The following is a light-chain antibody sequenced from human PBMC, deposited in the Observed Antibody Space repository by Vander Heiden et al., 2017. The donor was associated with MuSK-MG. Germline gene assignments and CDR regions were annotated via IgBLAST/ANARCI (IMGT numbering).Light chain of an antibody. CDR1: KLGDKY. CDR3: QAWDSSTAV. Sequence: SYALTQPPSVSVSPGQTASITCSGDKLGDKYACWYQQKPGQSPVLVIYQDSKRPSGIPERFSGSNSGNTATLTISGTQAMDEADYDCQAWDSSTAVFGGGTKLTVL. V-gene: IGLV3-1*01. J-gene: IGLJ2*01. CDR2: QDS.